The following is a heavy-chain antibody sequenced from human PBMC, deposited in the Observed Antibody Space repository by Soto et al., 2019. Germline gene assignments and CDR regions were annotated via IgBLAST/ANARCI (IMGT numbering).Heavy chain of an antibody. D-gene: IGHD6-13*01. CDR1: GFTFSSYA. V-gene: IGHV3-23*01. Sequence: TGGSLRLSCAASGFTFSSYAMSWVRQAPGKGLEWVSAISGSGGSTYYADSVKGRFTISRDNSKNTLYLQMNSLRAEDTAVYYSAKDPWAAAGTWYFDYWGQGTLVTVSS. J-gene: IGHJ4*02. CDR3: AKDPWAAAGTWYFDY. CDR2: ISGSGGST.